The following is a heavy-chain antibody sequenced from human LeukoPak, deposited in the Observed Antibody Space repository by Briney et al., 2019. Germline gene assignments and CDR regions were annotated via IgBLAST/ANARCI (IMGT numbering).Heavy chain of an antibody. Sequence: ASVKVSCKASGYTFTSYYMHWVRQAPGQGLEWMGIINPSGGSTSYAQKFQGRVTMTRDTSTSTVYMELSSLRSEDTAVYYCARFTTVTTSFDYWGQGTLVTASS. V-gene: IGHV1-46*01. CDR1: GYTFTSYY. D-gene: IGHD4-17*01. CDR3: ARFTTVTTSFDY. J-gene: IGHJ4*02. CDR2: INPSGGST.